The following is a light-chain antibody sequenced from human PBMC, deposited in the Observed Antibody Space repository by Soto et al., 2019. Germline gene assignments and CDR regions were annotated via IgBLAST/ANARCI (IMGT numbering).Light chain of an antibody. Sequence: SVLTQPASVSGSPGRSIGISCTGTSSDVSGYSYVSWYQQQPGKAPELVISDVSNRPSGVSDRFSGSKSGNTASLTISGLQTEDEAAYYCASYKTNSTYVFGTGTKVTVL. V-gene: IGLV2-14*01. CDR2: DVS. CDR1: SSDVSGYSY. CDR3: ASYKTNSTYV. J-gene: IGLJ1*01.